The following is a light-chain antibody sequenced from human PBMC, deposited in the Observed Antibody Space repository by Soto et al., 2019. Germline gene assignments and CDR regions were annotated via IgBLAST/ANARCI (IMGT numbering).Light chain of an antibody. CDR3: QQYNTDLT. J-gene: IGKJ3*01. CDR2: DAS. Sequence: DIHMTQSPSTLSASVGDRVTITCRASQSISAWLAWYQQKPGEAPRLLIYDASSLASGVPSRFSGSGSGTEFTLTISSLQPDDFATDFCQQYNTDLTFGPGTKVDIK. V-gene: IGKV1-5*01. CDR1: QSISAW.